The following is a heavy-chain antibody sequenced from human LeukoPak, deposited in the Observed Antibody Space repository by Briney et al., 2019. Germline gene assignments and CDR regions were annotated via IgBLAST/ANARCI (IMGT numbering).Heavy chain of an antibody. J-gene: IGHJ4*02. CDR3: ARHSGSYYGGGFHVGAAAGY. CDR2: IYPGDSDT. CDR1: GYSFTSYW. D-gene: IGHD1-26*01. Sequence: GESLKISCKGSGYSFTSYWIGWVRQMPGKGLEWMGIIYPGDSDTRCSPSFQGQVTISADKSISTAYLQWSSLKASDTAMYYCARHSGSYYGGGFHVGAAAGYWGQGTLVTVSS. V-gene: IGHV5-51*01.